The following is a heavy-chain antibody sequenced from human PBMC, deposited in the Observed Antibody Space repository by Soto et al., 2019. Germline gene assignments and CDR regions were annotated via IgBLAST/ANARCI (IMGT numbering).Heavy chain of an antibody. D-gene: IGHD1-20*01. CDR1: GGSVSSGSYY. Sequence: SETLSLTCTVSGGSVSSGSYYWSWIRQPPGKGLEWIGSSYYSGTTNYNPSLKSRATISVDTSKNQFSLRLTSVTAADTAIYYCTRRYNWNDNYFDQWGPGAMVNVSS. CDR3: TRRYNWNDNYFDQ. J-gene: IGHJ5*02. V-gene: IGHV4-61*01. CDR2: SYYSGTT.